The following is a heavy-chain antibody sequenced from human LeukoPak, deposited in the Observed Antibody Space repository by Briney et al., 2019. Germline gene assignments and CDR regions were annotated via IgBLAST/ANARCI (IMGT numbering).Heavy chain of an antibody. Sequence: PSETLSLTCAVYGGSFSGYYWSWIRRPPGKGLEWIGEINHSGSTNYNPSLKSRVTISVDTSKNQLSLKLSSVTAADTAVYYCARGVFVRSSSWYEGYYYCYGMDVWGKGTTVTVSS. D-gene: IGHD6-13*01. CDR2: INHSGST. V-gene: IGHV4-34*01. J-gene: IGHJ6*04. CDR1: GGSFSGYY. CDR3: ARGVFVRSSSWYEGYYYCYGMDV.